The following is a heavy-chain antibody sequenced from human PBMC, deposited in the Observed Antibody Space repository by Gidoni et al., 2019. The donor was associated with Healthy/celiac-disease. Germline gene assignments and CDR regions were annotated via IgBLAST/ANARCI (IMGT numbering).Heavy chain of an antibody. J-gene: IGHJ5*02. D-gene: IGHD2-15*01. CDR1: GYTFTGYY. CDR3: AREHVVVVAATPWFDP. V-gene: IGHV1-2*02. CDR2: INPNSGGT. Sequence: VQLVQSGAEVKKPGASVKVSCKASGYTFTGYYMHWVRQAPGQGLEWMGWINPNSGGTNYAQKFQGRVTMTRDTSISTAYMELSRLRSDDTAVYYCAREHVVVVAATPWFDPWGQGTLVTVSS.